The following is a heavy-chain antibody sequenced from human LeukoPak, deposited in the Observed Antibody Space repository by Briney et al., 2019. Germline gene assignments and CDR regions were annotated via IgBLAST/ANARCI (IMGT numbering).Heavy chain of an antibody. CDR3: ARDDTEVSFDY. Sequence: GASVKVSCKASGYTFTSYYMHWVRQAPGQGLEWMGIINPSGGSTSYAQKFQGRVTMTRDTSISTAYMELSRLRSDDTAVYYCARDDTEVSFDYWGQGTLVTVSS. V-gene: IGHV1-46*01. CDR2: INPSGGST. CDR1: GYTFTSYY. J-gene: IGHJ4*02.